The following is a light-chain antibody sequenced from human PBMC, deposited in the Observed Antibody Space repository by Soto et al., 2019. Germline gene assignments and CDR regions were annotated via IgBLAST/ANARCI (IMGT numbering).Light chain of an antibody. Sequence: QSVLTQPPSVSGAPGQRVTISCTGSSSNIGAGYDVHWYQQLPGTAPKLLIFVNINRPSGVPDRFSGSKSGTSASLAITGLRAEDEADYYCQSYDSSLSGYVFGTGTKLTFL. CDR2: VNI. V-gene: IGLV1-40*01. CDR3: QSYDSSLSGYV. J-gene: IGLJ1*01. CDR1: SSNIGAGYD.